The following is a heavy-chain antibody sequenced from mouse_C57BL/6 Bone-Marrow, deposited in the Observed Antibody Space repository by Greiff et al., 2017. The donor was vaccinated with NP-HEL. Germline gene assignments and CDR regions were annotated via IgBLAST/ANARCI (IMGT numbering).Heavy chain of an antibody. V-gene: IGHV5-4*01. CDR3: ARDRETVVALYYYAMDY. CDR2: ISDGGSYT. D-gene: IGHD1-1*01. CDR1: GFTFSSYA. Sequence: EVMLVESGGGLVKPGGSLKLSCAASGFTFSSYAMSWVRQTPEKRLEWVATISDGGSYTYYPDNVKGRFTISRDNAKNNLYLQMSHLKSEDTAMYYCARDRETVVALYYYAMDYWGQGTSVTVSS. J-gene: IGHJ4*01.